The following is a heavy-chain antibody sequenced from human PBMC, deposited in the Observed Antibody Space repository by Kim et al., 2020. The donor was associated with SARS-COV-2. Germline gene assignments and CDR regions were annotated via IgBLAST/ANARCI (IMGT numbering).Heavy chain of an antibody. Sequence: GESLKISCKGSGYSFTSYWIGWVRQMPGKGLEWMGIIYPGDSDTRYSPSFQGQVTISADKSISTAYLQWSSLKASDTAMYYCARLARPAVLLYYYGMDVWGQGTTVTVSS. J-gene: IGHJ6*02. V-gene: IGHV5-51*01. CDR1: GYSFTSYW. D-gene: IGHD2-2*01. CDR2: IYPGDSDT. CDR3: ARLARPAVLLYYYGMDV.